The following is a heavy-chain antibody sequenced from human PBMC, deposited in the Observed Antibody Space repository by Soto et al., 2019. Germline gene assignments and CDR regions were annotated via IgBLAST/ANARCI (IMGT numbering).Heavy chain of an antibody. CDR2: IKSKTDGGTT. Sequence: GGSLRLSCAASGFTFSNAWMSWVRQAPGKGLEWVGRIKSKTDGGTTDYAAPVKGRFTISRDDSKNTLYLQMNSLKTEDTAVYYCTTGPIVDLVTTVTSNLFDSWGQGSLVTGSS. J-gene: IGHJ5*01. CDR3: TTGPIVDLVTTVTSNLFDS. D-gene: IGHD4-17*01. V-gene: IGHV3-15*01. CDR1: GFTFSNAW.